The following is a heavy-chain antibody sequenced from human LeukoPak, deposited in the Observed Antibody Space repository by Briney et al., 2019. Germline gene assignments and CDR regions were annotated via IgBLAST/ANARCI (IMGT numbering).Heavy chain of an antibody. CDR2: ISYDGSNK. CDR3: AKEPYYDFWSGYYIGYYGMDV. CDR1: GFTFSSYG. Sequence: GGSLRLSCAASGFTFSSYGMHWVRQAPGKGLEWVAVISYDGSNKYHADSVKGRFTISRDNSKNTLYLQMNSLRAEDTAVYYCAKEPYYDFWSGYYIGYYGMDVWGQGTTVTVSS. V-gene: IGHV3-30*18. J-gene: IGHJ6*02. D-gene: IGHD3-3*01.